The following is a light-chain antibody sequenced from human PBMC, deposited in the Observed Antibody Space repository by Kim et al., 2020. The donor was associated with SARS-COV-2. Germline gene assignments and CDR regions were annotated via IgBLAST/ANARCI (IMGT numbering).Light chain of an antibody. V-gene: IGKV1-5*03. CDR2: MAS. Sequence: DIQMTQSPSTLSASVGDRVTITCRASRSIDSWLAWYQHKPGKAPNLLVYMASALESGVPSRFSGSGSGTEFTLTISSLQPDDSAVYYCQQYTSNPLGFGWVTKVDIK. CDR1: RSIDSW. CDR3: QQYTSNPLG. J-gene: IGKJ4*02.